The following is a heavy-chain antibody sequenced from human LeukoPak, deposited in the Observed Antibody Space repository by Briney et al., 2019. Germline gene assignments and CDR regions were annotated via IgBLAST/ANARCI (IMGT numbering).Heavy chain of an antibody. Sequence: GGSLRLSRAASGFTFSSSAMSWVRQAPGKGLEWVSAISGSGTSTYYADSVKGRFTISRDNSKNTLFLQMNSLRAEDTAEYYCARGDDYGGAWYYFDYWGQGTLVTVSS. CDR1: GFTFSSSA. CDR3: ARGDDYGGAWYYFDY. V-gene: IGHV3-23*01. D-gene: IGHD4-23*01. CDR2: ISGSGTST. J-gene: IGHJ4*02.